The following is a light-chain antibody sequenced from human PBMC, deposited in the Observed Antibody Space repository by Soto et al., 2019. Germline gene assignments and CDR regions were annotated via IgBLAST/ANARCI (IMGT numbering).Light chain of an antibody. Sequence: EIVVTQSPATLSLSPGERATLSCRTSQSVGSYLAWYQKKPGQAPRLLIYDASNRATGIPARFSGSGSGRDFALTISSRDPEDFAVYYCQQRSNWPPLTFGGGTKVEIK. CDR3: QQRSNWPPLT. V-gene: IGKV3-11*02. J-gene: IGKJ4*01. CDR2: DAS. CDR1: QSVGSY.